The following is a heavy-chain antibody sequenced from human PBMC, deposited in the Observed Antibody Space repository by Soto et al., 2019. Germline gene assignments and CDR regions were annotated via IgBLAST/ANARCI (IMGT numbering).Heavy chain of an antibody. CDR2: ISAYNGNT. Sequence: ASVKVSCKASGYTFTSYGISWVRQAPGQGLEWMGWISAYNGNTNYAQKLQGRVTMTTDTSTSTAYMELRSLRSDDTAVYYCARALMVVEPAARYPCLDYWGQGTLVTVSS. D-gene: IGHD2-2*01. CDR1: GYTFTSYG. CDR3: ARALMVVEPAARYPCLDY. V-gene: IGHV1-18*01. J-gene: IGHJ4*02.